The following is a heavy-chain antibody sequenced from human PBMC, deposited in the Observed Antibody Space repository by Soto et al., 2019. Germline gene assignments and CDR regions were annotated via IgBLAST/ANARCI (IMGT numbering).Heavy chain of an antibody. J-gene: IGHJ4*02. Sequence: TLSLTCAVSGGSMRSGDYSWSWIRQPPGKGLEWIGYIYYSGNTYYNPSLKSRVTISVDRSKDQFSLKLSSVTAAETAVYYCARGAGNHYGSGSLFDYWGQGILVTVSS. V-gene: IGHV4-30-2*01. CDR3: ARGAGNHYGSGSLFDY. CDR1: GGSMRSGDYS. D-gene: IGHD3-10*01. CDR2: IYYSGNT.